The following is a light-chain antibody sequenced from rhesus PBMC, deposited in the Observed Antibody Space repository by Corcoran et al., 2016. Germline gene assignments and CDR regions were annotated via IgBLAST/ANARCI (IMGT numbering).Light chain of an antibody. V-gene: IGLV2-32*02. CDR2: DVS. CDR1: SSDVGAYPY. CDR3: SSYAGSNTYI. Sequence: QAALTQPRSVSGSPGPSVNISCTGTSSDVGAYPYASWYQQLPGTAPKLMIYDVSERPSGVSDRFYGSKSGNTASLPISGLQTEDGADYYCSSYAGSNTYIFGTGTRLTVL. J-gene: IGLJ1*01.